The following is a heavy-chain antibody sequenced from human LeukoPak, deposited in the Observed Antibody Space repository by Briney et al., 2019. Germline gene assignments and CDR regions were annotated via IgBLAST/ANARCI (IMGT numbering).Heavy chain of an antibody. CDR1: GFTVSSYY. Sequence: PGGCLRLSCAASGFTVSSYYMSWVRQAPGKGLEWVSVLYTNGNTYYADSVKGRFTVSRDNSKNTLYLQMNTLRAEDTAVYYCARGGPMTSKDYWGQGTLVTVSS. D-gene: IGHD2-21*02. CDR2: LYTNGNT. CDR3: ARGGPMTSKDY. V-gene: IGHV3-66*01. J-gene: IGHJ4*02.